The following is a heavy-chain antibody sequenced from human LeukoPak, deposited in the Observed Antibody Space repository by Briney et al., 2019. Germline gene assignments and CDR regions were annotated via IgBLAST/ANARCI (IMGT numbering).Heavy chain of an antibody. V-gene: IGHV3-7*01. CDR3: ATLRFLEWLLFPEYFQH. CDR1: GFTFSTYS. J-gene: IGHJ1*01. D-gene: IGHD3-3*01. CDR2: IKEDGSEI. Sequence: GGSLRLSCTASGFTFSTYSMNWVRQAPGKGLEWVANIKEDGSEIYYVDVVKGRFTISRDNAKNSLHLQMNSLRAEDTAVYYCATLRFLEWLLFPEYFQHWGQGTLVTVSS.